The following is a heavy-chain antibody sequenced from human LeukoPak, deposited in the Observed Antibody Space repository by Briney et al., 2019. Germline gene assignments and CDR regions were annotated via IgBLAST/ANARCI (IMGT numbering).Heavy chain of an antibody. Sequence: PGGSLRLSCAASGFTFSSYAMSWVRQAPGKGLEWASGVSGSGGSTYYADSVKGRFTISRDNSKNTLYLQMNSLRAEDTAVYYCAKDLDIVATIIGNWGQGTLVTVSS. V-gene: IGHV3-23*01. CDR1: GFTFSSYA. CDR2: VSGSGGST. J-gene: IGHJ4*02. D-gene: IGHD5-12*01. CDR3: AKDLDIVATIIGN.